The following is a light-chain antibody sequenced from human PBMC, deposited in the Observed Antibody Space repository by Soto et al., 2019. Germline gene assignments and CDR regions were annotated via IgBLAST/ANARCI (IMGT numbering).Light chain of an antibody. J-gene: IGKJ4*01. Sequence: DIQMTQSPSTLSASVGYRVTITCRASQTINSWLAWYQQKPGRVPSLLIYKASSLESEVPSRFSGSGSGTEFTLTISSLQPDDFATYYCQQYNAYPLTFGGGTKVEIK. CDR3: QQYNAYPLT. CDR1: QTINSW. V-gene: IGKV1-5*03. CDR2: KAS.